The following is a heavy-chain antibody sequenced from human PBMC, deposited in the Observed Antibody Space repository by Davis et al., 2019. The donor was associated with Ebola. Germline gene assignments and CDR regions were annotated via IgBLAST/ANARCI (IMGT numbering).Heavy chain of an antibody. V-gene: IGHV3-53*01. Sequence: PGGSLRLSCAASGFTVSSNHMSWVRQAPGKGLEWVSIIYSGGSTYYADSVKGRFTISRDNSKNTLYLQMNSLRAEDTAVYYCAKDRQDTVALTIFGVGLFDYWGQGTLVTVSS. D-gene: IGHD3-3*01. CDR1: GFTVSSNH. J-gene: IGHJ4*02. CDR3: AKDRQDTVALTIFGVGLFDY. CDR2: IYSGGST.